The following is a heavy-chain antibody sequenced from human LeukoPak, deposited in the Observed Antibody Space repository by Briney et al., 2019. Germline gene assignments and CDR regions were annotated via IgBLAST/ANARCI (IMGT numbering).Heavy chain of an antibody. V-gene: IGHV3-48*03. CDR2: ISSSGSTI. D-gene: IGHD3-10*02. CDR1: GFTFSSYE. CDR3: AELGITMIGGV. J-gene: IGHJ6*04. Sequence: GGSLKLSCATSGFTFSSYEMNWVRQAPGKGLEWVSYISSSGSTIYYADSVKGRFTISRDNAKNSLYLQMNSLRAEDTAVYYCAELGITMIGGVWGKGTTVTISS.